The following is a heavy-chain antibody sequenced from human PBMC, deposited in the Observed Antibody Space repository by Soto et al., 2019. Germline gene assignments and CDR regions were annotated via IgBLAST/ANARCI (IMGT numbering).Heavy chain of an antibody. Sequence: SETLSLTCTVSGGSISSYYWSWIRQSAGKGLEWIGRIYNGGNTQYNPSLKSRVTMSADTSKNQFSLRLNSVTAADTAVYYCARDGSDSYGLDVWGQGSTVTVSS. V-gene: IGHV4-4*07. CDR1: GGSISSYY. J-gene: IGHJ6*02. D-gene: IGHD5-18*01. CDR2: IYNGGNT. CDR3: ARDGSDSYGLDV.